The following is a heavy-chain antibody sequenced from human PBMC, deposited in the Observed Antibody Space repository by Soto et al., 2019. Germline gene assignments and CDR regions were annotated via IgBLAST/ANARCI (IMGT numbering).Heavy chain of an antibody. J-gene: IGHJ4*02. V-gene: IGHV3-30*18. Sequence: PGGSLRLSCAASGFTFSSYGMHWVRQAPGKGLEWVAVISYDGSNKYYADSVKGRFTISRDNSKNTLYLQMNSLRAEDTAVYYCAKGPEMATDPSGGDFDYWGQGTLVTVSS. D-gene: IGHD5-12*01. CDR3: AKGPEMATDPSGGDFDY. CDR2: ISYDGSNK. CDR1: GFTFSSYG.